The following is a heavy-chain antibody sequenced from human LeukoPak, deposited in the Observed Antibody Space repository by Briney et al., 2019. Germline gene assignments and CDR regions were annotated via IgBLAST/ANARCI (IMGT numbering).Heavy chain of an antibody. V-gene: IGHV3-30*03. CDR3: ARPRENSLIYAFDI. CDR1: GFTFNNYG. D-gene: IGHD4-23*01. Sequence: PGGSLRLSCAASGFTFNNYGMHWVRQAPGKGLEWVAVVSNDGVHKYYSDSVKGRFTISRDNSENTLSLQMNSLRAEDTAVYYCARPRENSLIYAFDIWGQGTMVTVSS. CDR2: VSNDGVHK. J-gene: IGHJ3*02.